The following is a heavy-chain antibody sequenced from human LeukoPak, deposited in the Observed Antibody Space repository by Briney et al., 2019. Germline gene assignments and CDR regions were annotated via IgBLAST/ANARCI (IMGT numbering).Heavy chain of an antibody. CDR3: ARVVLGSGKAVALGY. Sequence: ASVKVSCKASGYTFTSYYMHWVRQAPGQGLEWMGIINPSGGSTSYAQKFQGRVTMTRDTSTSTVYMELSSLRSEDTAVYYCARVVLGSGKAVALGYWGQGTLVTVSS. D-gene: IGHD1-1*01. CDR1: GYTFTSYY. V-gene: IGHV1-46*01. CDR2: INPSGGST. J-gene: IGHJ4*02.